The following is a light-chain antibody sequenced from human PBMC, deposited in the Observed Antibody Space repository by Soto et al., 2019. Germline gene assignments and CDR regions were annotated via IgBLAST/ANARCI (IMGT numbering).Light chain of an antibody. J-gene: IGKJ2*01. CDR3: QQRNAWPRNT. CDR1: QSVRSY. V-gene: IGKV3-11*01. Sequence: EIVLTQFPDTLSLSPGERATLSCRASQSVRSYLAWYQQKPGQAPRLLIYDISNRATGIPARFIGSGSGTDFTLTISSLEPEDSAVYYCQQRNAWPRNTFGQGTKLEI. CDR2: DIS.